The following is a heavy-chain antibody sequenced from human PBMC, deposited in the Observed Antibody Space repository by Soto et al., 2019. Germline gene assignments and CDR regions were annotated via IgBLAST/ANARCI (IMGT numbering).Heavy chain of an antibody. CDR3: ARARRHDYAATNPHYYYGMDV. V-gene: IGHV3-30-3*01. D-gene: IGHD4-17*01. J-gene: IGHJ6*02. CDR2: ISYDGSNK. CDR1: RFTFSSYA. Sequence: QVQLVESGGGVVQPGRSLRLSCAASRFTFSSYAMHWVRQAPGKGLEWVAVISYDGSNKYYADSVKGRFTISRDNSKNTLYLQMNSLRAEDTAVYYCARARRHDYAATNPHYYYGMDVWGQGTTVTVSS.